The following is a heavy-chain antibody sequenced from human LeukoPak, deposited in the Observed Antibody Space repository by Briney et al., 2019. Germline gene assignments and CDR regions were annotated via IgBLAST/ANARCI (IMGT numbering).Heavy chain of an antibody. V-gene: IGHV4-34*01. CDR3: ARKTWGSGAGYFDF. Sequence: PPGTLSLTCADYGGSFSDYFWTWTRQPLRERLEWIGEINHSGSTNYSPSLKSRVTISVDTSKNQFSLKLTPVTAADAAEYYCARKTWGSGAGYFDFWGQGTLVTVSS. J-gene: IGHJ4*02. CDR2: INHSGST. CDR1: GGSFSDYF. D-gene: IGHD7-27*01.